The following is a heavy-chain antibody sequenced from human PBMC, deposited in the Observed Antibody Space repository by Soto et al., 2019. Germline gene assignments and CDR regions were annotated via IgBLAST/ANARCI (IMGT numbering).Heavy chain of an antibody. CDR3: ARLHGSGSYYGGYYYYYGMDV. CDR2: IYYSGST. CDR1: GGSISSSIYY. V-gene: IGHV4-39*01. Sequence: SETLSLTCTVSGGSISSSIYYWGWIRQPPGKGLEWIGSIYYSGSTYYNPSLKSRVTISVDTSKNQFSLKLSSVTAADTAVYYCARLHGSGSYYGGYYYYYGMDVWGQGTTVTVSS. D-gene: IGHD3-10*01. J-gene: IGHJ6*02.